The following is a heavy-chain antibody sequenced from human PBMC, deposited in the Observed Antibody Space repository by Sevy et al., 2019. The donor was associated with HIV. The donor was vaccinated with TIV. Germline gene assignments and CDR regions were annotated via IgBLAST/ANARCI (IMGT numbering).Heavy chain of an antibody. J-gene: IGHJ4*02. CDR2: IWYDGSSK. CDR3: ARDKLLPVMVTMVRGALSYYFDY. Sequence: GGSLRLSCAASGFTFSDYGMHWVRQSPGKGLEWVAVIWYDGSSKYYADSVKGRFTIPRDNSKKTVYLQMNSLRAEDTAVYYCARDKLLPVMVTMVRGALSYYFDYWGQGTLVTVSS. V-gene: IGHV3-33*01. D-gene: IGHD3-10*01. CDR1: GFTFSDYG.